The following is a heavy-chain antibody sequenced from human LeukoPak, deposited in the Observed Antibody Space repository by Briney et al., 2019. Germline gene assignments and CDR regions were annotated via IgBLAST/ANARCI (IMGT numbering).Heavy chain of an antibody. CDR3: ARGTIAAPGTDY. Sequence: GGSLRLSCAASGFTFSGYWMHWVRQAPGKGLEWVANIKQDGSEKHFADSVKGRFTISRDNAENSLYLQMNSLRAEDTAMYYCARGTIAAPGTDYWGQGTLVTDSS. J-gene: IGHJ4*02. V-gene: IGHV3-7*01. CDR2: IKQDGSEK. CDR1: GFTFSGYW. D-gene: IGHD6-13*01.